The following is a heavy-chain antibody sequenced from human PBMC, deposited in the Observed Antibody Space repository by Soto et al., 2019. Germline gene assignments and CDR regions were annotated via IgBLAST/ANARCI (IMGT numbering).Heavy chain of an antibody. J-gene: IGHJ4*02. CDR3: ARERPMKGVYYFDY. CDR2: ISSSSSYI. CDR1: GFTFSSYS. D-gene: IGHD3-10*01. Sequence: EVPLVESGGGLVKPGGSLRLSCAASGFTFSSYSMNWVRQAPGKGLEWVSSISSSSSYIYYADSVKGRFTISRDNAKNSLYLQMNSLRAEDTAVYYCARERPMKGVYYFDYWGQGTLVTVSS. V-gene: IGHV3-21*01.